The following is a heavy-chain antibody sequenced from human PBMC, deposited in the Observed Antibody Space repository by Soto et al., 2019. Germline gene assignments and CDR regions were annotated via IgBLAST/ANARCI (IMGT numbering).Heavy chain of an antibody. D-gene: IGHD3-16*01. V-gene: IGHV3-48*01. CDR3: ARDWGPEEGDY. CDR1: GFTFSSYS. Sequence: EVQLVESGGGLVQPGGSLRLSCAASGFTFSSYSMNWVRQAPGKGLEWVSYISSSSSTIYYADSVKGRFTISRDNAKNSRYLQMNSLRAEDTAVYYCARDWGPEEGDYWGQGTLVTVSS. J-gene: IGHJ4*02. CDR2: ISSSSSTI.